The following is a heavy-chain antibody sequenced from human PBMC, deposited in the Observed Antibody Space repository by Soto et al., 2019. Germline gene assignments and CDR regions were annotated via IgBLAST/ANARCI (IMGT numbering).Heavy chain of an antibody. Sequence: QVQLVQSGGEVKKPGASVKVSCKASGYTFTSYGISWVRQAPGQGLEWMGWISADNGNTNYAQKFQGRVTMTTDTSTSTAYMELRSMRSDDTAVYYCARSSGSYYGGSFDPWGQGTLVTVSS. J-gene: IGHJ5*02. CDR3: ARSSGSYYGGSFDP. CDR1: GYTFTSYG. D-gene: IGHD3-10*01. CDR2: ISADNGNT. V-gene: IGHV1-18*01.